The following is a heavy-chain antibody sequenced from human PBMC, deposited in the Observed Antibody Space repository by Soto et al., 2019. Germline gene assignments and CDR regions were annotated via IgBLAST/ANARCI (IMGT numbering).Heavy chain of an antibody. J-gene: IGHJ6*02. V-gene: IGHV1-69*13. CDR1: GYTFTSYG. D-gene: IGHD3-16*01. CDR2: ISANFGTA. CDR3: AQCLLGVNYYYGMDV. Sequence: SVKVSCKASGYTFTSYGISWVRQAPGQGLEWMGGISANFGTANYAQKFQGRVTITADESTSTAYMELSSLRSEDTAVYYCAQCLLGVNYYYGMDVWGQGTTVTVSS.